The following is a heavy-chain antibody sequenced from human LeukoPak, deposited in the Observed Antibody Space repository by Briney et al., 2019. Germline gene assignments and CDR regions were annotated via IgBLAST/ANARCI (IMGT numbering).Heavy chain of an antibody. D-gene: IGHD1-26*01. Sequence: PGRSLRLSCAASGFTFSNYDMHWVRQATGKGLEWVSAIGVAANTFYSGSVKGRFTISRENAKNSLYLLMTSLRAEDTAMYYCARQNTPHGNFDYWGQGTLVTVSS. CDR1: GFTFSNYD. CDR3: ARQNTPHGNFDY. V-gene: IGHV3-13*01. J-gene: IGHJ4*02. CDR2: IGVAANT.